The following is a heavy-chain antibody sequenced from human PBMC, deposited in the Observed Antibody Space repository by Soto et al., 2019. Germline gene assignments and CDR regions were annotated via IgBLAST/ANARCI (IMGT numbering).Heavy chain of an antibody. CDR1: GGTFSSYA. CDR3: ARDDYGSGSYYN. CDR2: ISAYNGNT. J-gene: IGHJ4*02. V-gene: IGHV1-18*01. D-gene: IGHD3-10*01. Sequence: ASVKVSCKASGGTFSSYAISWVRQAPGQGLEWMGWISAYNGNTNSAQRLQGRVTMTTDTSTTTAYMELRSLRSDDTAVYYCARDDYGSGSYYNWGQGTLVTVSS.